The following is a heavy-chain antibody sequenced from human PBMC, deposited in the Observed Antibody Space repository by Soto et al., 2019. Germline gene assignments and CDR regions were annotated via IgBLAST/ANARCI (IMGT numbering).Heavy chain of an antibody. CDR1: GDTFITDS. CDR3: ARTAPMDAGDKYYDDF. V-gene: IGHV1-69*01. J-gene: IGHJ4*02. CDR2: FNPLFRTP. Sequence: QVHLVQSEAEVKKPGSSVKVSCKSSGDTFITDSVTWVRQAPGQGLEWMGGFNPLFRTPVYAPKFQGRITITADESTSAAHLEVTRLTSEDTAIYFCARTAPMDAGDKYYDDFWGQGALVTVAS. D-gene: IGHD3-16*01.